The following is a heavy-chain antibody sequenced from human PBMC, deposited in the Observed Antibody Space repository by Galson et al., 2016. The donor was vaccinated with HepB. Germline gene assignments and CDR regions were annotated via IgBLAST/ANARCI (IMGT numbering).Heavy chain of an antibody. J-gene: IGHJ1*01. CDR3: ARVRQWQTVTLIAEYFQH. D-gene: IGHD6-19*01. CDR1: GFTFSSYW. CDR2: IKQDGSEK. Sequence: SLRLSCAASGFTFSSYWMSWVRQAPGKGLEWVANIKQDGSEKYYVDYVKGRVTISRDNAKNSLYLQMNSLRAEDTALYYCARVRQWQTVTLIAEYFQHWGQGTLVTVSS. V-gene: IGHV3-7*01.